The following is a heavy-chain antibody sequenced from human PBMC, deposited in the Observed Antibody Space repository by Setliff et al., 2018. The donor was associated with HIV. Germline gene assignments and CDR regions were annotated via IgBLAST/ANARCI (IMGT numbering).Heavy chain of an antibody. CDR3: ARDRKFGSSGHYYYYMDV. Sequence: GGSLRLSCAASGFTFSSYAMSWVRQAPGKGLEWVALISHDGSYKYYADSVQGRFTISRDNSKNTLSLQMNSLRAGDTAVYYCARDRKFGSSGHYYYYMDVWGKGTTVTVSS. CDR2: ISHDGSYK. D-gene: IGHD6-6*01. CDR1: GFTFSSYA. V-gene: IGHV3-30*04. J-gene: IGHJ6*03.